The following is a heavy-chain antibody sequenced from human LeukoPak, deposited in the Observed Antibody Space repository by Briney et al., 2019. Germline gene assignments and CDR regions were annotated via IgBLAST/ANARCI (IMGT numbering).Heavy chain of an antibody. CDR2: IYTDGST. D-gene: IGHD3-10*01. V-gene: IGHV4-4*07. Sequence: SETLSLTCTVSGGSISSYYWSWIRQPAGEGLEWIGRIYTDGSTNYNPSLKSRVTMSVDTSKNQFSLKLSPVTAADTAVYYCARDRPGVSFGDYWGQGTLVTVSS. CDR1: GGSISSYY. J-gene: IGHJ4*02. CDR3: ARDRPGVSFGDY.